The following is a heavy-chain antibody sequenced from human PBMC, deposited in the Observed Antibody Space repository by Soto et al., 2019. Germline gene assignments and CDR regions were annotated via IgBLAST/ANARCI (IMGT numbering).Heavy chain of an antibody. J-gene: IGHJ5*02. Sequence: VGSLRLSCAASGFTFTNAWMSWVRQAPGKGLEWVGRIKSMTDGGTTDYAAPVKGRFTTSRDDSIHTLYLQMNGLKIEDTAVYYCTTDRRAWGQGTLVTVSS. V-gene: IGHV3-15*01. CDR3: TTDRRA. CDR2: IKSMTDGGTT. CDR1: GFTFTNAW.